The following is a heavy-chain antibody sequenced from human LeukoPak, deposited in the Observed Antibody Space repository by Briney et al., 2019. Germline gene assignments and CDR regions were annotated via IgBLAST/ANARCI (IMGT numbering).Heavy chain of an antibody. D-gene: IGHD4-23*01. J-gene: IGHJ4*02. CDR3: AKRSDYGGNWNYFDY. CDR1: GFTFDDYG. Sequence: GGSLRLSCAASGFTFDDYGMSWVRQAPGKGLEWVSGINWNGGSTGYADSVKGRFTISRDNAKNSLYLQMNSLRAEDTAVYYCAKRSDYGGNWNYFDYWGQGTLVTVSS. CDR2: INWNGGST. V-gene: IGHV3-20*04.